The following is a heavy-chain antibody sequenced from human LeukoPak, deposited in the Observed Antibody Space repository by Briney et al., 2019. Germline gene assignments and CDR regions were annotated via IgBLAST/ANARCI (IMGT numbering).Heavy chain of an antibody. Sequence: GGSLRLSCAASGFTFTTYGMHWVRQAPGKGLEWVAFIQNDEIDKFYADSVKGRFTISRDNSKNTLYLQMNSLRAEDTAVYYCARARIVVVVAKSRRQFLITFDIWGQGTMVTVSS. CDR1: GFTFTTYG. CDR2: IQNDEIDK. V-gene: IGHV3-30*02. J-gene: IGHJ3*02. CDR3: ARARIVVVVAKSRRQFLITFDI. D-gene: IGHD2-15*01.